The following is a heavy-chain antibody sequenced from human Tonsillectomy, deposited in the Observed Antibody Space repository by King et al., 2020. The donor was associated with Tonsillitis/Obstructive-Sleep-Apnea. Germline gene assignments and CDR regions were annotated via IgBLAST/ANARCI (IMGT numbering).Heavy chain of an antibody. D-gene: IGHD6-19*01. CDR3: ARVRIAVAGYFDY. J-gene: IGHJ4*02. CDR1: GGSISSSNW. Sequence: VQLQESGPGLVKPSGTLSLTCAVSGGSISSSNWWSWVRQPPGKGLEWIGEIYHIGSTNNNPSLKSRVTISVAKSKNQFSLKLSSVTAADTAVYYWARVRIAVAGYFDYWGQGTLVTVSS. V-gene: IGHV4-4*02. CDR2: IYHIGST.